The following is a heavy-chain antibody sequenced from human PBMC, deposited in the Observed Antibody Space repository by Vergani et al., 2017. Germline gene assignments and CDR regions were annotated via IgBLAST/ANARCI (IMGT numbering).Heavy chain of an antibody. CDR1: GFTLSSYG. CDR3: TKGSRGYTGYFFDY. D-gene: IGHD5-12*01. V-gene: IGHV3-23*04. Sequence: EVQMVESGGGLVKPGGSLRLSCVASGFTLSSYGVHWVRQAPGKGLEWVSTLSASDRRTHYADSVKGRFIISRDNSKNTLHLQMNSLRADDTAVYYCTKGSRGYTGYFFDYWGQGTLATVSS. J-gene: IGHJ4*02. CDR2: LSASDRRT.